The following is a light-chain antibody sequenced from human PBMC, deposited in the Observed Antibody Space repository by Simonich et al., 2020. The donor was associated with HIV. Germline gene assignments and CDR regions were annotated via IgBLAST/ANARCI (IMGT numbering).Light chain of an antibody. Sequence: EIVMTQSPATLSLSPGERTTPSCRASQSVSSNLAWYQQKPGQPPSRLIYGASTRAAGIPARFSGSGSGTEFSLTISSLKSEEFVVYHCQQYNNWPNTFGQGTKLEIK. CDR1: QSVSSN. J-gene: IGKJ2*01. CDR2: GAS. CDR3: QQYNNWPNT. V-gene: IGKV3-15*01.